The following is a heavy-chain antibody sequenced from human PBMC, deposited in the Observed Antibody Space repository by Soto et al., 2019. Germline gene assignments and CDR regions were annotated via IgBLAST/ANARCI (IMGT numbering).Heavy chain of an antibody. Sequence: QVQLQESGPGLVKPSQTLSLTCTVSGGSISSGGYYWSWIRQHPGKGLEWIGYIYYSGSTYYNPSLKSRVTISVDTSKNQFSLKLRSVTAADTAVYYCARTMSSWYGAAGFDYWGQGTLVTVSS. V-gene: IGHV4-31*03. D-gene: IGHD6-13*01. CDR1: GGSISSGGYY. CDR3: ARTMSSWYGAAGFDY. CDR2: IYYSGST. J-gene: IGHJ4*02.